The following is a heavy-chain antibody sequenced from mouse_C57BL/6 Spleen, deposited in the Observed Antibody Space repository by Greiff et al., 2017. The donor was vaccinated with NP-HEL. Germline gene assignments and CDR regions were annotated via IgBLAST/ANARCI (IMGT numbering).Heavy chain of an antibody. J-gene: IGHJ3*01. Sequence: QVQLQQPGAELVKPGASVKLSCKASGYTFTSYWMQWVKQRPGQGLEWIGEIDPSDSYTNYNQKFKGKATLTVDTSSSTAYMQLSSLTSEDSAVYYCARAQLRLPFAYWGQGTLVTVSA. D-gene: IGHD3-1*01. CDR3: ARAQLRLPFAY. CDR1: GYTFTSYW. CDR2: IDPSDSYT. V-gene: IGHV1-50*01.